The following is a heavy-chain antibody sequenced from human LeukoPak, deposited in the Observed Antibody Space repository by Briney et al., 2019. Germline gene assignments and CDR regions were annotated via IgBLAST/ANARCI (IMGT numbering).Heavy chain of an antibody. D-gene: IGHD2-21*01. Sequence: GRSLRLSCTAFGFTYGEDAMSGVRQAPGKGLEGVGFIRSKAYGGTTEYAASVKGRFTISRDDSRSIAYLQMNSLKTEDTAVYYCTRGAPGDFGGGDCLDYWGQGTLVTVSS. CDR2: IRSKAYGGTT. J-gene: IGHJ4*02. CDR1: GFTYGEDA. CDR3: TRGAPGDFGGGDCLDY. V-gene: IGHV3-49*04.